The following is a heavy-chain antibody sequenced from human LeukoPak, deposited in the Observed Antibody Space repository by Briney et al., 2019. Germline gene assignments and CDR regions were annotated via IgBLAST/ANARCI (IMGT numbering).Heavy chain of an antibody. CDR2: ISSSGSTI. D-gene: IGHD3-22*01. CDR3: ARGYYYDSSWFDP. V-gene: IGHV3-11*01. J-gene: IGHJ5*02. CDR1: GFTFSDYY. Sequence: PGVSLRLSCVASGFTFSDYYMSWIRQAPGKGLEWVSYISSSGSTIYYADSVKGRFTISRDNAKNSLYLQMNSLRAEDTAVYYCARGYYYDSSWFDPWGQGTLVTVSS.